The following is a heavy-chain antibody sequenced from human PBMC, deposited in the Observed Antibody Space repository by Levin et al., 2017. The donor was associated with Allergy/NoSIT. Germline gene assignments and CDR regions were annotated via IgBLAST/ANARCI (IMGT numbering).Heavy chain of an antibody. D-gene: IGHD7-27*01. J-gene: IGHJ3*01. V-gene: IGHV3-13*01. CDR1: GFTFSTYD. CDR2: IGIGTET. Sequence: GGSLRLSCAASGFTFSTYDMHWVRQVAGKGLEWVSAIGIGTETYYAASVKGRFTISRENARNLLYLQMNSLRAGDTAVYYCVREKNWGGGPGIEAFDVWGRGTMVTVSS. CDR3: VREKNWGGGPGIEAFDV.